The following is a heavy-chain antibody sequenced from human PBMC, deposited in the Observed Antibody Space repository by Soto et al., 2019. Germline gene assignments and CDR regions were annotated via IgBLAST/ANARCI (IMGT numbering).Heavy chain of an antibody. CDR1: GFTFSSYA. D-gene: IGHD1-1*01. CDR3: ARDKVFAGDYYYYGMDV. J-gene: IGHJ6*02. Sequence: QVQLGESGGGVVQPGRSLRLSCAASGFTFSSYAMHWVRQAPGTGLEWVAGVSFDGSTKYYADSVKGRFTISRDNPKKTLYLQMNTLRAEDTAVYYCARDKVFAGDYYYYGMDVWGQGPTVTVSS. V-gene: IGHV3-30-3*01. CDR2: VSFDGSTK.